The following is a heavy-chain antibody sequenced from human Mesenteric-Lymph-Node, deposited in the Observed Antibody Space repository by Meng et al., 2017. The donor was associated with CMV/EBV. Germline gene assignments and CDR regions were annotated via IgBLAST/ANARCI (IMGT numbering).Heavy chain of an antibody. D-gene: IGHD1-1*01. V-gene: IGHV3-7*01. J-gene: IGHJ6*02. CDR3: ARDPHTARYIVYYYYGMDV. CDR2: IKQDGSEK. CDR1: GFTFSSYA. Sequence: GGSLRLSCAASGFTFSSYAMTWVRQAPGKGLEWVANIKQDGSEKNYVDSVKGRFTISRDNAKNSLYLQMSSLRAEDTAVYYCARDPHTARYIVYYYYGMDVWGQGTSVTVSS.